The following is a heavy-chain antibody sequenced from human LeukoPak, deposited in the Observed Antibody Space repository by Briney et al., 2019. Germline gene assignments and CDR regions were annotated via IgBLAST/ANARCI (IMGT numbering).Heavy chain of an antibody. CDR2: ISYDGSNK. D-gene: IGHD2-2*01. J-gene: IGHJ6*02. V-gene: IGHV3-30-3*01. CDR1: GFTSSNYA. Sequence: PGGSLRLSCAASGFTSSNYAMHWVRQAPGKGLEWVAVISYDGSNKYYADSVKGRFTISRDNSKNTLYLQMNSLRAEDTAVYYCAGEVVPAARGVIWYYYYGMDVWGQGTTVTVSS. CDR3: AGEVVPAARGVIWYYYYGMDV.